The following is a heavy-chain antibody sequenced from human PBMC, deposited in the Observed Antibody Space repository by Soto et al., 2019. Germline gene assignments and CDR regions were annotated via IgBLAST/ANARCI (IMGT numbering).Heavy chain of an antibody. V-gene: IGHV4-34*01. D-gene: IGHD2-2*01. J-gene: IGHJ5*02. CDR1: GGSFSGYY. CDR3: ARGAAHLDIVVVPAATSWFDP. Sequence: SETLSLTCAVYGGSFSGYYWSWIRQPPGKGLEWIGEINHSGNNNYNPALKNRVTKTINTSKKQFSLKLSSVTAADTAVYYFARGAAHLDIVVVPAATSWFDPWGQGTQVTVSS. CDR2: INHSGNN.